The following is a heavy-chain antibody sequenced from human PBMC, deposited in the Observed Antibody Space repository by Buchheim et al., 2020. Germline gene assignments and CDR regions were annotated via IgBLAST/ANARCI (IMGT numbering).Heavy chain of an antibody. Sequence: QLQLQESGPGLVKPSETLSLTCTVSGGSISSGGYYWSWIRQHPGKGLEWIGYIYYSGSTYYNPSLKSRVPISVDTSKNQFSLKLSSVTSADTAVYYCARGGAMLTGPHYWKGDGNWFDPWGQGTL. J-gene: IGHJ5*02. CDR1: GGSISSGGYY. CDR2: IYYSGST. V-gene: IGHV4-31*03. CDR3: ARGGAMLTGPHYWKGDGNWFDP. D-gene: IGHD3-9*01.